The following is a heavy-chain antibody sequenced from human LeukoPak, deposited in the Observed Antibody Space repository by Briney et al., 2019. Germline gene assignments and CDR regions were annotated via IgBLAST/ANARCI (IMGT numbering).Heavy chain of an antibody. CDR3: ARQGTTDGDYWKAFDI. V-gene: IGHV4-39*01. CDR1: GGSISSSSYY. Sequence: SETLSLTCTVSGGSISSSSYYWGWIRQPPGKGLEWIGSIYYSGSTYYNPSLKSRVTISVDTSKNQFSLKLSSVTAADTAVYYCARQGTTDGDYWKAFDIWGQGTMVTVSS. J-gene: IGHJ3*02. D-gene: IGHD4-17*01. CDR2: IYYSGST.